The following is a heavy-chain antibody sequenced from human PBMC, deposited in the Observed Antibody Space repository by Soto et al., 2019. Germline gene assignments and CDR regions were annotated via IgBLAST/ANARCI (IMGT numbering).Heavy chain of an antibody. CDR2: INHSGST. V-gene: IGHV4-34*01. J-gene: IGHJ6*03. CDR1: GGSFSGYY. CDR3: GRVPHYYLEV. Sequence: SETLSLTCAVYGGSFSGYYWSWIRQPPGKGLEWIGEINHSGSTNYNPSLKSRVTISVDTSKNQFSLELSSVTAADTAVYYCGRVPHYYLEVLGKGTTVTVSS.